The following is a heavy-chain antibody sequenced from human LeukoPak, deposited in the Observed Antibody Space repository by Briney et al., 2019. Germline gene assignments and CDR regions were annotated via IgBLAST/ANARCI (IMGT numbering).Heavy chain of an antibody. Sequence: GGSLRLSCAASGFTFSSYATSWVRQAPGKGLEWVSAISGSGGSTYNADSVKGRFTISRDNSKNTLYLQMNSLRAEDTAVYYCAKDAYDSSGYYFLYFDYWGQGTLVTVSS. V-gene: IGHV3-23*01. CDR1: GFTFSSYA. D-gene: IGHD3-22*01. J-gene: IGHJ4*02. CDR2: ISGSGGST. CDR3: AKDAYDSSGYYFLYFDY.